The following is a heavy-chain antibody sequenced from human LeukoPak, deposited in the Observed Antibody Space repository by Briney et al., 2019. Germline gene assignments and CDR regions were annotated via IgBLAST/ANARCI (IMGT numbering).Heavy chain of an antibody. CDR2: ISGSGGST. CDR1: GFTFSSYG. CDR3: AKGPVLLWFGESEYFQH. D-gene: IGHD3-10*01. V-gene: IGHV3-23*01. Sequence: GGSLRLSCAASGFTFSSYGMHWVRQAPGKGREWVSGISGSGGSTYYADSVKGRVTISRDNSKNTLYLQMNSLRAEDRALYYCAKGPVLLWFGESEYFQHWGQGTLVTVSS. J-gene: IGHJ1*01.